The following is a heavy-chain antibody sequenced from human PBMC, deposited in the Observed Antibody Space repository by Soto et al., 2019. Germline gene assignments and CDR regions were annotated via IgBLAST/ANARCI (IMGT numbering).Heavy chain of an antibody. Sequence: QVQLQESGPGLVKPSETLSLTCTVSGGSISGFYWNWIRQPPGKGLEWIGYIYYSGTVNYNPSPKSRVTMSVDMSTTQFSLKLFSVTAADTAVYYCARGIVGAVATVRREFDYWGQGNLVTVSA. V-gene: IGHV4-59*01. CDR1: GGSISGFY. J-gene: IGHJ4*02. CDR3: ARGIVGAVATVRREFDY. D-gene: IGHD6-19*01. CDR2: IYYSGTV.